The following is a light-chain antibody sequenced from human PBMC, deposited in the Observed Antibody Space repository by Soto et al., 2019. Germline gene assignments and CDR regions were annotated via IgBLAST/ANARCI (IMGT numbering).Light chain of an antibody. CDR2: EVT. CDR1: NNDVGGYNY. CDR3: SSYRSTDAPYV. Sequence: QAVVTQPASVSGSPGQSITISCTGTNNDVGGYNYVSWYQQHPGKAPKLMIYEVTHRPSGVSNRFSGSKSGNTASLTISGLQAEDEADYYCSSYRSTDAPYVFGTGTKLTVL. J-gene: IGLJ1*01. V-gene: IGLV2-14*01.